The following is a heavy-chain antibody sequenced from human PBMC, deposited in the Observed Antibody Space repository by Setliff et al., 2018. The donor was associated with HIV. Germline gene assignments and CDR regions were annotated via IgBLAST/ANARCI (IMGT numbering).Heavy chain of an antibody. CDR2: IYYTGIT. CDR1: GGAINSHY. J-gene: IGHJ5*01. CDR3: ARHSRQGWFDS. V-gene: IGHV4-59*11. Sequence: PSETLSLTCTVSGGAINSHYWSWIRQPPGMRLEWIGFIYYTGITTYTPSFENRVTIAVDTSKNQFSLKLHSVSAADTALYYCARHSRQGWFDSWGQGTLVTVSS. D-gene: IGHD1-1*01.